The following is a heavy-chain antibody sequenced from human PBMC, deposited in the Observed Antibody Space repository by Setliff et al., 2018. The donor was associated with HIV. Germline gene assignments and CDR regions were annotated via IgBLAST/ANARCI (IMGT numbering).Heavy chain of an antibody. CDR1: GFTFSDYY. J-gene: IGHJ5*02. CDR2: ISTSSATK. V-gene: IGHV3-11*01. CDR3: AKAQWLLSHWGFDP. D-gene: IGHD3-3*01. Sequence: GGSLRLSCVASGFTFSDYYMIWIRQAPGQGLEWVSYISTSSATKYYADSVKGRFTISRDNAKNSLYLQMNSVRADDTAVYYCAKAQWLLSHWGFDPWGQGTLVTVSS.